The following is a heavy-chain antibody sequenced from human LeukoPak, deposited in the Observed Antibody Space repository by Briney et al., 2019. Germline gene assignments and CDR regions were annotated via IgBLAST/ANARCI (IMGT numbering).Heavy chain of an antibody. CDR1: GFMFNGYS. D-gene: IGHD3-16*01. V-gene: IGHV3-21*01. J-gene: IGHJ4*02. CDR3: ARGGGL. Sequence: GGSLRLSCAASGFMFNGYSMTWVRQAPGKGLEWVSYISGGSDYIFYTDSVKGRFTISRDNAKKSLYLQLNSLRVEDTAVYYCARGGGLWGQGTLVTVPS. CDR2: ISGGSDYI.